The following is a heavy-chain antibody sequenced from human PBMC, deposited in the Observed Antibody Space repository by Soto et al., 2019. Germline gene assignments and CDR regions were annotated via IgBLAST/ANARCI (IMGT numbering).Heavy chain of an antibody. CDR1: GYTFTSYG. D-gene: IGHD1-1*01. V-gene: IGHV1-18*01. Sequence: ASVKVSCKASGYTFTSYGISWVRQGPGQGLEWMGWISAYNGNTNYAQQLQGRVTMTTDTSTSTAYMELRSLRSDDTAVYYCARDRGTTGTRWFEPWGQGTLVTVSS. CDR3: ARDRGTTGTRWFEP. J-gene: IGHJ5*02. CDR2: ISAYNGNT.